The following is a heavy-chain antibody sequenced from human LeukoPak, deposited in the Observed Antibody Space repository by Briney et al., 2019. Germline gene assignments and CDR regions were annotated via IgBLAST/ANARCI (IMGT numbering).Heavy chain of an antibody. CDR2: ISGSGRDT. CDR1: GLTFPRYA. Sequence: GGSLRLSCAASGLTFPRYAFAWVRQAPGRGLQWVPGISGSGRDTFYSDSVKGRFTISRDNSKNTHYLQMSSLTAEDTAVYYCIADVAQFYPYAMDVWGQGTTVTVSS. CDR3: IADVAQFYPYAMDV. D-gene: IGHD2/OR15-2a*01. V-gene: IGHV3-23*01. J-gene: IGHJ6*02.